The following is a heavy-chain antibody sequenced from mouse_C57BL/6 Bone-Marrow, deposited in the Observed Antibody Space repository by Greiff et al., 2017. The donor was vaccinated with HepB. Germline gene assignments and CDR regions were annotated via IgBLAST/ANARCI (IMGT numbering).Heavy chain of an antibody. CDR3: ARSREVYGNYYFDY. D-gene: IGHD2-1*01. V-gene: IGHV1-59*01. J-gene: IGHJ2*01. CDR1: GYTFTSYW. Sequence: VQLQQPGAELVRPGTSVKLSCKASGYTFTSYWMHWVKQRPGQGLEWIGVIDPSDSYTNYTQKFKGKATLTVDTSSSTAYMQLSRLTSEDSAVYYCARSREVYGNYYFDYWGQGTTLTVSS. CDR2: IDPSDSYT.